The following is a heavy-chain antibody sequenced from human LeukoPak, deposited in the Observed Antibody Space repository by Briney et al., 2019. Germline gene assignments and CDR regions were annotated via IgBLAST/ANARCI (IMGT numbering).Heavy chain of an antibody. Sequence: PSQTLSLTCTVSGGSISSGGYYWSWLRQPPGKGLEWIGYIYHSGSTYYNPSLKSRVTISVDRSKNQFSLKLSSVTAADTAVYYCARDTEGNWFDPWGQGTLVTVSS. D-gene: IGHD4-17*01. J-gene: IGHJ5*02. CDR2: IYHSGST. CDR3: ARDTEGNWFDP. V-gene: IGHV4-30-2*01. CDR1: GGSISSGGYY.